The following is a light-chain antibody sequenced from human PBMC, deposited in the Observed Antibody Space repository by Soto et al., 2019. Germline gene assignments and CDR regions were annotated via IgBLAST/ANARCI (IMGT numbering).Light chain of an antibody. CDR2: EVS. Sequence: QSVLTQPASVSGSPGQSITISCTGTSSDVGSYNLVSWYQQHPGKAPKLMIYEVSKRPSGVSNRFSGSKSGNTASLTLSGLQAEDEADYYCCSYAGRAYVFGTGTKVTVL. CDR1: SSDVGSYNL. V-gene: IGLV2-23*02. J-gene: IGLJ1*01. CDR3: CSYAGRAYV.